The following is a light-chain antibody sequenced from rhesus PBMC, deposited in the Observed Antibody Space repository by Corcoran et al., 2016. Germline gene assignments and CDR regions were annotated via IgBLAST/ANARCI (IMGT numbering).Light chain of an antibody. V-gene: IGKV1-74*01. J-gene: IGKJ2*01. Sequence: DIQMTQSPSSLSASVGDRVTITCRASENVNNYLNWYQQKPGKAPKLLIYKASTLQSGVPSRFSGDGSWTDYTFTISSLQPEDVATYYCQHGYGTPYSFGQGTKVEIK. CDR3: QHGYGTPYS. CDR2: KAS. CDR1: ENVNNY.